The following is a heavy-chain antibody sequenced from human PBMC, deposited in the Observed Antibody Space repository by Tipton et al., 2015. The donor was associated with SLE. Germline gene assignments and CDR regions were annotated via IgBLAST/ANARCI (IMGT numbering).Heavy chain of an antibody. CDR1: GGSLSTNDF. CDR2: ISHTGST. D-gene: IGHD1-1*01. CDR3: ARRTSTDLYDAFDL. Sequence: TLSLTCGISGGSLSTNDFWSWVRQLPGKGLEWIAEISHTGSTNVNSSLKSRVSISVDTSKNQISLRLTSVTAADTAIYYCARRTSTDLYDAFDLWGQGTTVTVTS. J-gene: IGHJ3*01. V-gene: IGHV4-4*02.